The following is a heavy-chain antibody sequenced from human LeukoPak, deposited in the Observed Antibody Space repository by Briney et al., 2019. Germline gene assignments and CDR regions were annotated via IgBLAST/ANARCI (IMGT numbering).Heavy chain of an antibody. CDR1: GFTFSSYA. J-gene: IGHJ4*02. CDR2: ISGSGGIT. CDR3: AFVKDLGSWPFDF. V-gene: IGHV3-23*01. Sequence: GGSLRLFCAASGFTFSSYAMSWVRQAPGKGLEWVSAISGSGGITNYADSVKGRFTISRDNSKNTLYLQMNSLRAEDTAVYYCAFVKDLGSWPFDFWGQGTLVTVSS. D-gene: IGHD6-13*01.